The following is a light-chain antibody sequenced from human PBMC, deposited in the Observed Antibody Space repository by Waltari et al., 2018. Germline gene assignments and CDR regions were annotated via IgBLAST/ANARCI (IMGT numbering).Light chain of an antibody. CDR1: QSVGSGY. CDR2: GAT. J-gene: IGKJ3*01. Sequence: EVVLTQSPGNLSLFPGERATLSWRASQSVGSGYLAWYQQKVGQAPRLLIYGATSRATGVPDRFSGTESGTSCTLSISRLEPEDSAVYFCQQYGRAPLTFGPGTKVEIK. V-gene: IGKV3-20*01. CDR3: QQYGRAPLT.